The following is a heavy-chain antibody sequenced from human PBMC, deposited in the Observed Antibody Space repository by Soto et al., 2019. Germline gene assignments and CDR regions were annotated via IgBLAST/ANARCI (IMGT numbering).Heavy chain of an antibody. Sequence: GESLKISCKGSGYSFTSYWISWVRQMPGKGLEWMGRIDPSDSYTNYSPSFQGHVTISADKSISTAYLQWSSLKASDTAMYYCAREDRNYYGSGSYYKPPYYYYGMDVWGQGTTVTAP. D-gene: IGHD3-10*01. V-gene: IGHV5-10-1*01. CDR3: AREDRNYYGSGSYYKPPYYYYGMDV. CDR1: GYSFTSYW. J-gene: IGHJ6*02. CDR2: IDPSDSYT.